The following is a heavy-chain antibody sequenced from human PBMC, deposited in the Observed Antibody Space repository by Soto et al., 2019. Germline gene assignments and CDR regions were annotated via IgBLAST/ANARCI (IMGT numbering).Heavy chain of an antibody. D-gene: IGHD3-22*01. CDR2: IIRIFGTT. Sequence: QVQLVQSGAEVKKPGSSVKVSCKASGGTFSNYGISWVRQAPGQGLEWMGGIIRIFGTTNYAQKFQGRVTITADQSTSTANMELSSLRSEDTAVYYCARGGEYDSSGFYVDWGQGTLVTVSS. V-gene: IGHV1-69*01. J-gene: IGHJ4*02. CDR1: GGTFSNYG. CDR3: ARGGEYDSSGFYVD.